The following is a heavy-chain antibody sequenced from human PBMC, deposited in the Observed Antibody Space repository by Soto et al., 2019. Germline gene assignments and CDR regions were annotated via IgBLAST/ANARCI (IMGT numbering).Heavy chain of an antibody. CDR1: GGTFSSYA. Sequence: QVQLVQSGAEVKKPGSSVKVSCKASGGTFSSYAISWVRQAPGQGLEWMGGIIPIFGTANYAQKFQGRVTLSAIESXSTAYMELSSLRSEDTAVYYCARVLRFLDDYGMDVWGQGTTVTVSS. V-gene: IGHV1-69*12. CDR2: IIPIFGTA. J-gene: IGHJ6*02. CDR3: ARVLRFLDDYGMDV. D-gene: IGHD3-3*01.